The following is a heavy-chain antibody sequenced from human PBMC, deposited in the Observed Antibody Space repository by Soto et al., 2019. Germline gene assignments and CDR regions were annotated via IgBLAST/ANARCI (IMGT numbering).Heavy chain of an antibody. CDR2: ISAYNGNT. V-gene: IGHV1-18*01. J-gene: IGHJ3*02. Sequence: QVQLVQSGAEVKKPGASVKVSCKASGYTLTRYGISWVRQAPGQGLEWMGWISAYNGNTNYAQKLQGRVTMTTDTSTSTAYMELRSLRSDDTVVYYCAIRIVDPDGFDAFDIWGQGTMVTVSS. CDR1: GYTLTRYG. CDR3: AIRIVDPDGFDAFDI. D-gene: IGHD1-26*01.